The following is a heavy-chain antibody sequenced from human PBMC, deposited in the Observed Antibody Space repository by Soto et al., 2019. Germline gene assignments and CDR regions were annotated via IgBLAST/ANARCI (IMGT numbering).Heavy chain of an antibody. Sequence: QMQLVQSGPEVKKPGTSVKVSCKASGFTFTSSAVQWVRQARGQRLEWIGWIVVGSGNTNYAQKFQERVTITRDMSTSTAYMELSSLRSEDTAVYYCAAVATYYYDSSGSILPGGFDYWGQGTLVTVSS. CDR1: GFTFTSSA. J-gene: IGHJ4*02. CDR2: IVVGSGNT. CDR3: AAVATYYYDSSGSILPGGFDY. V-gene: IGHV1-58*01. D-gene: IGHD3-22*01.